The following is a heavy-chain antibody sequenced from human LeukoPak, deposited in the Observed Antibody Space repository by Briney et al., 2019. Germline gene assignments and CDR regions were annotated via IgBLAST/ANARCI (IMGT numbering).Heavy chain of an antibody. CDR2: IYYSGST. J-gene: IGHJ4*02. CDR3: ARDSGGWRGHFDY. Sequence: SETLSLTCTVSGGSISSSSYYWGWIRQPPGKGLEWIGSIYYSGSTYYNPSLKSRVTISVDTSKNQFSLKLSSVTAADTAVYYCARDSGGWRGHFDYWGQGTLVTVSS. V-gene: IGHV4-39*07. D-gene: IGHD6-19*01. CDR1: GGSISSSSYY.